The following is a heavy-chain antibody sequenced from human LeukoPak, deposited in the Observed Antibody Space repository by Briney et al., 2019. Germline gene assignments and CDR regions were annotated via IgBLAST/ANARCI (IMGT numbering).Heavy chain of an antibody. V-gene: IGHV3-15*05. CDR3: AKDLGYSYGLGHAFDI. CDR2: IKSKTGGGTT. D-gene: IGHD5-18*01. Sequence: GGSLRLSCAASGFTFSDYYMSWIRQAPGKGLEWVGRIKSKTGGGTTDYAAPVKGRFTISRDDSKNTLYLQMNSLRAEDTALYYCAKDLGYSYGLGHAFDIWGQGTMVTVSS. J-gene: IGHJ3*02. CDR1: GFTFSDYY.